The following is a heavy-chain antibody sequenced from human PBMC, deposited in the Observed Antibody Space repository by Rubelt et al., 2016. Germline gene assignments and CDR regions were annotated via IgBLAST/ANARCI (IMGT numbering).Heavy chain of an antibody. CDR2: ISTYNGDT. CDR3: ARPLPGYYYGMDV. J-gene: IGHJ6*02. CDR1: GYSFKRYA. Sequence: QVQLVQSGAEVKESGASIKVSCKTSGYSFKRYAISWVRQAPGQGLEWMGWISTYNGDTRYAQNFQGRVTMTTDTSTSTAYMELRSLRSDDTAVYYCARPLPGYYYGMDVWGQGTTVTVSS. V-gene: IGHV1-18*01.